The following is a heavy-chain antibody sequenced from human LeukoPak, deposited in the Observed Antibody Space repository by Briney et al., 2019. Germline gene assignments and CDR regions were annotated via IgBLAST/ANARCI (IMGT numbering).Heavy chain of an antibody. D-gene: IGHD2/OR15-2a*01. CDR3: AKYGGRGGVIDY. CDR2: IYYTGGT. CDR1: GASISSNY. J-gene: IGHJ4*02. V-gene: IGHV4-59*08. Sequence: PSETLSLTCTVSGASISSNYWTWIRQPPGKGLEYIGYIYYTGGTNYNPSLKSRVTISVDTSKNQFSLKLSSVTAADTAVYFCAKYGGRGGVIDYWGQGPLVTVPS.